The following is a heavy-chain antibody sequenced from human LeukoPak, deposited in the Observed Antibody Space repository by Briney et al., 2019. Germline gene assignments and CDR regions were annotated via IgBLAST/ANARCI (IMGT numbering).Heavy chain of an antibody. Sequence: GGSLRLSCAASGFTFSSYSMNWVRQAPGKGLEWVSYISSSSSYIYYADSVKGRFTISRDNAKNSLYLQMNSLRAEDTAVYYCARDLRLDLVSYWGQGTLVTVSS. D-gene: IGHD3-16*02. CDR3: ARDLRLDLVSY. CDR2: ISSSSSYI. J-gene: IGHJ4*02. CDR1: GFTFSSYS. V-gene: IGHV3-21*01.